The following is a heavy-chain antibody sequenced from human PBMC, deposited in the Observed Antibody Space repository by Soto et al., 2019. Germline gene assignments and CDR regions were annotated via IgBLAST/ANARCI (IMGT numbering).Heavy chain of an antibody. D-gene: IGHD1-26*01. Sequence: DVQLVESGGGLVQPGRSLRLSCAASGFTFDDYAMHWVRQAPGKGLEWVSGISWNSGSIGYADSVKGRFTISRDNAKNSLYLQMNSLRAEDTALYYCAKGGRGWGFDLWGRGTLVTVSS. CDR2: ISWNSGSI. V-gene: IGHV3-9*01. CDR3: AKGGRGWGFDL. CDR1: GFTFDDYA. J-gene: IGHJ2*01.